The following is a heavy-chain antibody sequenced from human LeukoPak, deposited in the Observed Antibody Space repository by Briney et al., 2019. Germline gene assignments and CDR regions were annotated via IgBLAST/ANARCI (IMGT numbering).Heavy chain of an antibody. CDR3: ARDGASSIAARPRWFDP. D-gene: IGHD6-6*01. CDR2: IYYSGST. CDR1: GGSISSSSYY. J-gene: IGHJ5*02. Sequence: SETLSLTCTVSGGSISSSSYYWGWIRQPPGKGLEWIGSIYYSGSTYYNPSLKSRVTISVDTSKNQFSLKLSSVPAADTAVYYCARDGASSIAARPRWFDPWGQGTLVTVSS. V-gene: IGHV4-39*07.